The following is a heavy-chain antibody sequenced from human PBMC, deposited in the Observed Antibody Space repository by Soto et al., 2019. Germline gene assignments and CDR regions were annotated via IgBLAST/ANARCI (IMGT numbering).Heavy chain of an antibody. V-gene: IGHV1-18*01. CDR2: ISTYNGNT. J-gene: IGHJ4*02. CDR1: GYTFTSYG. CDR3: AREMVRGVWSDY. D-gene: IGHD3-10*01. Sequence: QVQLVQSGAEVKKPGASVKVSCKASGYTFTSYGISWVRQAPGQGLEWMGWISTYNGNTKYAQKLQGRVTMTTDTATSTAYMELRSLRSDDTAVVYWAREMVRGVWSDYWGQGTLVTVSS.